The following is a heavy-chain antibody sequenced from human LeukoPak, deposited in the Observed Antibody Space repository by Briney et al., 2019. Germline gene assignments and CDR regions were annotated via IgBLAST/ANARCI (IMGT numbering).Heavy chain of an antibody. Sequence: ASVKVSCKTSGYSLTDHGVSRVRQAPGQGLEWMGWISAYNANTNYAQKFQGRVTMTADTSTSTVYMELRSLRSDDTAVYYCARKKPGVAATFDYWGQGTLVTVSS. V-gene: IGHV1-18*01. CDR3: ARKKPGVAATFDY. CDR2: ISAYNANT. J-gene: IGHJ4*02. CDR1: GYSLTDHG. D-gene: IGHD6-19*01.